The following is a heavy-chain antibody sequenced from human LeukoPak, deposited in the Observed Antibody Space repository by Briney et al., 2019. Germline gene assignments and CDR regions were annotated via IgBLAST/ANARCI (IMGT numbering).Heavy chain of an antibody. D-gene: IGHD6-13*01. CDR3: ARSIIAAAGTPPGDY. Sequence: ASVKVSCKASGYTFTGYYMHWVRQAPGQGLEWMGWINPNSGGTNYAQKFQGWVTMTRDTSISTAYMELSRLRSDDTAVYYCARSIIAAAGTPPGDYWGQGTLVTVSS. V-gene: IGHV1-2*04. CDR1: GYTFTGYY. J-gene: IGHJ4*02. CDR2: INPNSGGT.